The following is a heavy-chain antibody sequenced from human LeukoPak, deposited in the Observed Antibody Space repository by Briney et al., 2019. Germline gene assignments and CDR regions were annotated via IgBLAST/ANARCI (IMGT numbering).Heavy chain of an antibody. J-gene: IGHJ4*02. V-gene: IGHV3-13*01. CDR1: GFTFSSYY. CDR3: ARGLSGYYIFDY. CDR2: IGTAGDT. Sequence: PGGSLRLSCAASGFTFSSYYMHWVRQATGKGLEWVSAIGTAGDTYYPGSVKGRFTISRENAKNSLYLQMNSLRAGDTAVYYCARGLSGYYIFDYWGQGTLVTVSS. D-gene: IGHD3-22*01.